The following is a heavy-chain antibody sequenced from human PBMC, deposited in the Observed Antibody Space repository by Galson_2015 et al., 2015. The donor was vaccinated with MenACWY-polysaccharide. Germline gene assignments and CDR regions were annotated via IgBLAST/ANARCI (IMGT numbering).Heavy chain of an antibody. CDR1: GFSVTATGVG. J-gene: IGHJ4*02. V-gene: IGHV2-5*02. CDR3: VRLLGGVSFDS. D-gene: IGHD1-26*01. Sequence: PALVKPTETLSLPCTFSGFSVTATGVGVGWIRQPPGKAPEWLAHLYWDGDKRFSPSLGARLTITKDTSRDQVVLTMTDMDPVDTATYYCVRLLGGVSFDSWGQGTL. CDR2: LYWDGDK.